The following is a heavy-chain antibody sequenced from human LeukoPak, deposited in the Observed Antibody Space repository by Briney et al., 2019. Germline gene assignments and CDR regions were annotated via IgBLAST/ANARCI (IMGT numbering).Heavy chain of an antibody. CDR3: ARWSRGYSYGGKRYYFDY. J-gene: IGHJ4*02. Sequence: GGSLRLSCAASGFTFSGYWMSWVRQAPGKGLEWVANIKQDGSEKYYVDSVKGRFTISRDNAKNSLYLQMNSLRAEDTAVYYCARWSRGYSYGGKRYYFDYWGQGTLVTVSS. CDR1: GFTFSGYW. CDR2: IKQDGSEK. D-gene: IGHD5-18*01. V-gene: IGHV3-7*01.